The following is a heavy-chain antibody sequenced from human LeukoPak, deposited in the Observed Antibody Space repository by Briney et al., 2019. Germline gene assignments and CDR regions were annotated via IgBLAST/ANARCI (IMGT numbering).Heavy chain of an antibody. J-gene: IGHJ4*02. CDR1: GLTFSTSG. Sequence: GGSLRLSCTTSGLTFSTSGFNWVRQAPGKGLEWVASIGPTGFDRYHADSIKGRFTISRDNANNFLYLQMNSLRAEDTAVYYCARERGGDSGYDPFDYWGQGTLVTVSS. CDR3: ARERGGDSGYDPFDY. D-gene: IGHD5-12*01. V-gene: IGHV3-21*06. CDR2: IGPTGFDR.